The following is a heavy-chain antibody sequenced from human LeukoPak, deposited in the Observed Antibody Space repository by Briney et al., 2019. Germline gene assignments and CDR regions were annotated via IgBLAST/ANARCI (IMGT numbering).Heavy chain of an antibody. V-gene: IGHV3-23*01. CDR3: AYYDSSGYYSRFDY. Sequence: GGSLRLSCAASGFTFSSYAMSWVRQAPGKGLEWVSAISGSGDSTYYADSVKGRFTISRDNSKNTLYLQMNSLRAEDTAVYYCAYYDSSGYYSRFDYWGQGALVTVSS. CDR1: GFTFSSYA. J-gene: IGHJ4*02. D-gene: IGHD3-22*01. CDR2: ISGSGDST.